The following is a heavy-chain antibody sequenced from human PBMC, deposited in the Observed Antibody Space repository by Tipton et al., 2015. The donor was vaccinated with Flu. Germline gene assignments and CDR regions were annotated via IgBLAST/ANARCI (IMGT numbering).Heavy chain of an antibody. V-gene: IGHV3-7*01. Sequence: SLRLSCAASGFTFSSYWMSWVRQAPGKGLEWVANIKQDGSEKYYVDSVKGRFTISRDNAKNSLYLQMNSLRAEDTAVYYCASTYYDSSGCLFDYWGQGTLVTVSS. CDR3: ASTYYDSSGCLFDY. CDR2: IKQDGSEK. J-gene: IGHJ4*02. CDR1: GFTFSSYW. D-gene: IGHD3-22*01.